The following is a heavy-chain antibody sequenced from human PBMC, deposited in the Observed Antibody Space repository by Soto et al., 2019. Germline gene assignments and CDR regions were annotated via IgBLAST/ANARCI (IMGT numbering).Heavy chain of an antibody. D-gene: IGHD6-19*01. CDR3: AKSGGNGWFSDAFDV. V-gene: IGHV3-23*01. J-gene: IGHJ3*01. CDR2: ITDNGGDT. CDR1: GITFGSRA. Sequence: GGSLRTSCVASGITFGSRAMSWVRQAPGEGLEWVSTITDNGGDTKSADSVRGRFTISRDNSKNALYLQLNSLRAEDTAVYYCAKSGGNGWFSDAFDVWGQGTMVTGSS.